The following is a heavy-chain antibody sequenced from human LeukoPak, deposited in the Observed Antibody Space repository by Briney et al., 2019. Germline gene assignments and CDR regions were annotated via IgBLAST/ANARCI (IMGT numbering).Heavy chain of an antibody. CDR2: INHSGNT. V-gene: IGHV4-34*01. Sequence: SETLSLTCGVYGGSFSGYFWSWIRQSPGKGLEWIGEINHSGNTNYNPSLKSRVTISVDTSKNQFSLKLSSVTAADTAVYHCARDEGGGVNWFDPWGQGTLVTVSS. CDR1: GGSFSGYF. CDR3: ARDEGGGVNWFDP. J-gene: IGHJ5*02. D-gene: IGHD2-15*01.